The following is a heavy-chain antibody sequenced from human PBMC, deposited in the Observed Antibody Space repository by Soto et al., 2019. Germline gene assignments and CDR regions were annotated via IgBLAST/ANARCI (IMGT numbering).Heavy chain of an antibody. CDR1: GGTFANFI. J-gene: IGHJ6*02. CDR3: ARNGTYDSSLSQYSGMDV. Sequence: QVQLVQSGAEVKEPGSAVSVSCKASGGTFANFIMNWVRQTPGQGLEWMGGLVPLFGTPTYAEKFKGRLAISATGSTSTVYMELTSLRSDDTAVYYCARNGTYDSSLSQYSGMDVWGQGTTVTVS. D-gene: IGHD3-22*01. CDR2: LVPLFGTP. V-gene: IGHV1-69*01.